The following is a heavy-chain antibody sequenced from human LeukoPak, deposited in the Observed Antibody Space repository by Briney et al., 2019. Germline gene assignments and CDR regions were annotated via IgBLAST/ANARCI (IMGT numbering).Heavy chain of an antibody. J-gene: IGHJ4*02. V-gene: IGHV4-4*09. CDR1: GGSISSYY. CDR2: IYTSGST. D-gene: IGHD4-23*01. CDR3: ASWAGGKALFDY. Sequence: SETLSLTCTVSGGSISSYYWSWIRQPPGKGLEWIGYIYTSGSTNYNPSLKSRVTISVDTSKNQFSLKLSSVTAADTAVYYCASWAGGKALFDYWGQGTLVTVSS.